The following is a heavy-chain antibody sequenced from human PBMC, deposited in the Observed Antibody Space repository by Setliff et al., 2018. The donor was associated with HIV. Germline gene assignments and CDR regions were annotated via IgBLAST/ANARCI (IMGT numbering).Heavy chain of an antibody. Sequence: ASVKVSCKASGYTFTRYDINWVRQATGQGLEWMGWMNPNSGNTGYAQKFQGRVTMTRNTSISTAYMELSSLRSEDTAVYYCATSVATFDSVDYWGQGTLVTVLL. V-gene: IGHV1-8*01. CDR1: GYTFTRYD. D-gene: IGHD1-26*01. CDR2: MNPNSGNT. J-gene: IGHJ4*02. CDR3: ATSVATFDSVDY.